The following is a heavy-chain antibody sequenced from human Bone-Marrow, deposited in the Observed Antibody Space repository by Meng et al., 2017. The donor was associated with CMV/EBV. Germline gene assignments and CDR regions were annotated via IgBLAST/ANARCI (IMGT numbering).Heavy chain of an antibody. J-gene: IGHJ4*02. V-gene: IGHV3-21*01. CDR1: GFTFSSYS. CDR3: ARRRGGGYQLLYNFLMDY. CDR2: ISSSSSYI. Sequence: LSLTCAASGFTFSSYSMNWVRQAPGKGLEWVSSISSSSSYIYYADSVKGRFTISRDNAKNSLYLQMNSLRAEDTAVYYCARRRGGGYQLLYNFLMDYWGQGTLVTVSS. D-gene: IGHD2-2*02.